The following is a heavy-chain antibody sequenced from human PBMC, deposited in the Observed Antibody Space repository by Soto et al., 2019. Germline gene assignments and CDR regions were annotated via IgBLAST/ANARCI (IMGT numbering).Heavy chain of an antibody. D-gene: IGHD3-3*01. CDR2: ISYDGSNK. Sequence: GGSLRLSCAASGFTFSSYGMHWVRQAPGKGLEWVAVISYDGSNKYYADSVEGRFTISRDNSKNTLYLQMNSLRAEDTAVYYCAKDPDYDFWSGYPNGMDVWGQGTTVTVSS. V-gene: IGHV3-30*18. J-gene: IGHJ6*02. CDR1: GFTFSSYG. CDR3: AKDPDYDFWSGYPNGMDV.